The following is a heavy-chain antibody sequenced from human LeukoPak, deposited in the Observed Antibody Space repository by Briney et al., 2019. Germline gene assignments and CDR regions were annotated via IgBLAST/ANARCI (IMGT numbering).Heavy chain of an antibody. Sequence: GAPVKVSCKTSGYPFTTWEINWVRQAAGQGLEWMGWVHPNSGDTDYAQRFQGRVTMTRDTSISTAYMELSRLGSDDTAVYYCARGNYYYYMDVWGKGTTVTVSS. CDR1: GYPFTTWE. V-gene: IGHV1-8*01. CDR2: VHPNSGDT. J-gene: IGHJ6*03. CDR3: ARGNYYYYMDV.